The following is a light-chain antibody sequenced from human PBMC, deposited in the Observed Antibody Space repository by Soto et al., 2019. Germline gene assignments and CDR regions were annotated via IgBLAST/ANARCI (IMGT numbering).Light chain of an antibody. Sequence: QSALTQPASVSVSPGQSITISCTGTSSDVGSYNLVSWYQQHPGKAPKVMIYEVSKRPSGVSNRFSGSKSGNTASLTISGVQAEDEADYYCCSYAGSSTYVFGTGTKVTVL. J-gene: IGLJ1*01. V-gene: IGLV2-23*02. CDR3: CSYAGSSTYV. CDR2: EVS. CDR1: SSDVGSYNL.